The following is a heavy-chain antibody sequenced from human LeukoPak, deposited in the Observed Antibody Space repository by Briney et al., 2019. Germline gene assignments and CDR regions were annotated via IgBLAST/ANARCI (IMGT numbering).Heavy chain of an antibody. CDR3: ARVLIRFGELFDYGMGV. J-gene: IGHJ6*02. CDR2: IYYSGST. Sequence: SETLSLTCTVSGGSISSGGYYWSWIRQHPGKGLEWIGYIYYSGSTYYNPSLKSRVTISVDTSKNQFSLKLSSVTAADTAVYYCARVLIRFGELFDYGMGVWGQGTTVTVSS. CDR1: GGSISSGGYY. V-gene: IGHV4-31*03. D-gene: IGHD3-10*01.